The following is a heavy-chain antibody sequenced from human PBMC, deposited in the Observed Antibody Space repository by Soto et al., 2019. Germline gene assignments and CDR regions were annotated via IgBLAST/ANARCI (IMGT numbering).Heavy chain of an antibody. Sequence: SETLSLTCTVSGGSVSSGSYYWSWIRQPPGKGLEWIGYIYYSGSTYYNPSLESRVSVSVDTSKNQFSLKVSGVSAADTAVYYCAASQKGYNWNYFDHWGQGALVTVSS. CDR2: IYYSGST. CDR1: GGSVSSGSYY. D-gene: IGHD1-20*01. CDR3: AASQKGYNWNYFDH. V-gene: IGHV4-61*01. J-gene: IGHJ4*02.